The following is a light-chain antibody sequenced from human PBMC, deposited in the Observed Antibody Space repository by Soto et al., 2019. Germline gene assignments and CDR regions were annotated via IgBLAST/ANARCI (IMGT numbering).Light chain of an antibody. CDR2: DAS. J-gene: IGKJ5*01. CDR1: QDISNY. V-gene: IGKV1-33*01. CDR3: QQYDNFPRAIN. Sequence: DIQITQYPSSLSASVEDRVTIACQASQDISNYLHWYQQKPGKAPKLLSYDASNLETGVPSRFSGSGSGTDFTFTISSLQPEDIATYYCQQYDNFPRAINFGQGTRLE.